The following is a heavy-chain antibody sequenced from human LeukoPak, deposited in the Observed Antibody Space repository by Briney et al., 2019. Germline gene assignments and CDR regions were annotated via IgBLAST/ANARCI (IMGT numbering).Heavy chain of an antibody. CDR2: ISAYNGNT. J-gene: IGHJ6*02. CDR1: GYTFTSYG. V-gene: IGHV1-18*01. Sequence: ASVKVSCKASGYTFTSYGISWVRQAPGQGLEWMGWISAYNGNTNYAQKLQGRVTMTTDTSTSTAYMEPRSLRSDDTAVYYCARDPADIVVVPAAILGDVWGQGTTVTVSS. D-gene: IGHD2-2*01. CDR3: ARDPADIVVVPAAILGDV.